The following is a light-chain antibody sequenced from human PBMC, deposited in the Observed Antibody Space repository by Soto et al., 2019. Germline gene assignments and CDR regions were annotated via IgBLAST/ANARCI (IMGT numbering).Light chain of an antibody. CDR3: QQYGSSSVG. J-gene: IGKJ1*01. V-gene: IGKV3-20*01. Sequence: EIVLTRSPGTLSLSPGERATLSCRASQSVSSSYLAWYQQKPGQAPRLLIYGASSRATGIPDRFSGSGSGTDFTLTISRLEPEDFAVYYCQQYGSSSVGFGQGTKVEIK. CDR1: QSVSSSY. CDR2: GAS.